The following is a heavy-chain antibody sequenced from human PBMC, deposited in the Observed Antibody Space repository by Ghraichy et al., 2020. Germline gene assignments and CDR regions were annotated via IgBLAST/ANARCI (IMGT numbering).Heavy chain of an antibody. Sequence: GGSLRLTCAVSGITFSSYGMSWVRQAPGKGLEWVSTISGGGGGTYYADSVKGRFTISRDNSKNTVYLQMNSLRAEDTAIYHCAKALGTGGSRFLFDYWGQGTLVTVSS. J-gene: IGHJ4*02. CDR3: AKALGTGGSRFLFDY. D-gene: IGHD2-15*01. CDR2: ISGGGGGT. CDR1: GITFSSYG. V-gene: IGHV3-23*01.